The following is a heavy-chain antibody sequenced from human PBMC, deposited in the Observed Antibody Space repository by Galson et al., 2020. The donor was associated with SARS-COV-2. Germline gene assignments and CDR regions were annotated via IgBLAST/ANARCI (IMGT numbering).Heavy chain of an antibody. CDR2: IKTDGRST. CDR3: VRGELQASNAFVL. J-gene: IGHJ3*01. D-gene: IGHD1-26*01. V-gene: IGHV3-74*01. Sequence: ESLKTHFAASGFPFSRYWMHLGRQVPGKGLGWGSGIKTDGRSTSYADSVNGRFTIPRDDAKNTPYLQMSSLRAEDTAVYYCVRGELQASNAFVLWGHGPLGTVCS. CDR1: GFPFSRYW.